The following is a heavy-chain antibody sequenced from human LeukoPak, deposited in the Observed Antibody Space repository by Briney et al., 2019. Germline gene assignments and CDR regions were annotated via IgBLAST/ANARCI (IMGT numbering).Heavy chain of an antibody. D-gene: IGHD3-10*01. V-gene: IGHV1-46*01. Sequence: ASVKVSCKASGYTFTSYYMHWARQAPGQGLEWMGIINPSGGSTSYAQKFQGRVTMTRDTSTSTVYMELSSLRSEDTAIYYCARARGSGSYYGHDYYYYHYMDVWGKGTTVTVSS. J-gene: IGHJ6*03. CDR1: GYTFTSYY. CDR3: ARARGSGSYYGHDYYYYHYMDV. CDR2: INPSGGST.